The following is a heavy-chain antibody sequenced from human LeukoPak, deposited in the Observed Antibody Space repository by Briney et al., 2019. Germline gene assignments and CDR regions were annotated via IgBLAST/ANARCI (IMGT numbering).Heavy chain of an antibody. V-gene: IGHV4-34*01. Sequence: SETLSLTCAVYGGSFSGYYWSWIRQPPRKNLKWIGEINHSGSTNYNPSLKSRVTVSVDTSKNQFSLKLSSVTAADTAVYYCARALVGAEGWFDPWGQGTLVTVPS. CDR2: INHSGST. CDR3: ARALVGAEGWFDP. CDR1: GGSFSGYY. D-gene: IGHD1-26*01. J-gene: IGHJ5*02.